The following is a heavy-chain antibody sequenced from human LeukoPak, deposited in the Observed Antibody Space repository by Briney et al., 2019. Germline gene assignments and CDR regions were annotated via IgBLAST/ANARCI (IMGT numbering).Heavy chain of an antibody. D-gene: IGHD3-10*01. Sequence: ASVKVSCKASGYTFTSYDINWVRQATGQGLEWMGWMNPNSGNTGYAQKFQGRVTMTRNTSISTAYMELSSLRSEDTAVYYCARGRYYGSGSYLDALDIWGQGTMVTVSS. CDR2: MNPNSGNT. CDR3: ARGRYYGSGSYLDALDI. CDR1: GYTFTSYD. J-gene: IGHJ3*02. V-gene: IGHV1-8*01.